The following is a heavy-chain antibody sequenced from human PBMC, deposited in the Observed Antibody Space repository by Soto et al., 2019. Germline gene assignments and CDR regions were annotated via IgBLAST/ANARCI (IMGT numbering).Heavy chain of an antibody. CDR2: IYYSGST. Sequence: SETLSLTCTVSGGSISSGDYYWSWIRQPPGKGLEWIGYIYYSGSTYYNPSLKSRVTISVDTSKNQFSLRLSSVTVADTAVYYCARVDTGRGYYYDMDVWGQGTTVTVSS. J-gene: IGHJ6*02. CDR3: ARVDTGRGYYYDMDV. D-gene: IGHD1-1*01. V-gene: IGHV4-30-4*01. CDR1: GGSISSGDYY.